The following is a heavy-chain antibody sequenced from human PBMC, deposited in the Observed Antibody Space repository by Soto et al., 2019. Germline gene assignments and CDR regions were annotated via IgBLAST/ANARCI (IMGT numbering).Heavy chain of an antibody. CDR2: ISGSGGST. J-gene: IGHJ4*02. V-gene: IGHV3-23*01. CDR1: GFTFSSYA. D-gene: IGHD2-2*01. Sequence: RLSCAASGFTFSSYAMSWVRPAPGPGLEWVSAISGSGGSTYYADSVKGRFTISRDNSKNTLYLQMNSLRAEDTAVYYCAKGKSSTSSYWGQGTRVTVSS. CDR3: AKGKSSTSSY.